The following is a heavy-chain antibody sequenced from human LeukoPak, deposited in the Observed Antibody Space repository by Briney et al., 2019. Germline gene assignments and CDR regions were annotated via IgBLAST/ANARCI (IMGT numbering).Heavy chain of an antibody. CDR2: IYYSGST. Sequence: SETLSLTCTVSGGSISSCYWSWIRQPPGKGLEWIGYIYYSGSTNYNPSLKSRVTISVDTSKNQFSLKLTSVTAADTAVYYCARAGYHDSSGYYTYMDVWGQGTTVTVSS. J-gene: IGHJ6*02. D-gene: IGHD3-22*01. CDR3: ARAGYHDSSGYYTYMDV. V-gene: IGHV4-59*01. CDR1: GGSISSCY.